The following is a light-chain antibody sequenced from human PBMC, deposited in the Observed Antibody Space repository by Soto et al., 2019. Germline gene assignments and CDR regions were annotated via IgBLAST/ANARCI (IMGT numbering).Light chain of an antibody. CDR3: SSYEGSNNPFYV. J-gene: IGLJ1*01. V-gene: IGLV2-8*01. Sequence: QSALTQPPSASGSPGQSVTISCTGTSSDVGGYNYVSWYQQHPGKAPKLMIYEVSKRPSGVPDRFSGSKSGNTASLTVSGLQAEDEADYYCSSYEGSNNPFYVFGTGTKVTV. CDR2: EVS. CDR1: SSDVGGYNY.